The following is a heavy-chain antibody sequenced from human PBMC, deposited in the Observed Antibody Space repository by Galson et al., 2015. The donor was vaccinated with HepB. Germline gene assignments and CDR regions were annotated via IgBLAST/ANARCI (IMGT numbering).Heavy chain of an antibody. D-gene: IGHD6-13*01. CDR3: ARSTSSWFFDY. J-gene: IGHJ4*02. CDR2: MYHSGSS. CDR1: GYSISSGYY. Sequence: TLSLTCTVSGYSISSGYYWGWIRQPPGKGLEWIGSMYHSGSSYYNPSLKSRVTMSVDTSKNQFSLKLSSLTAADTAIYYCARSTSSWFFDYWGQGTLVTVSS. V-gene: IGHV4-38-2*02.